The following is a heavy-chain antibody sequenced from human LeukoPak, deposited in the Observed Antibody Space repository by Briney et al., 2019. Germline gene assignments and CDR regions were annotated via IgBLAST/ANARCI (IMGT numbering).Heavy chain of an antibody. J-gene: IGHJ5*02. V-gene: IGHV1-69*13. CDR1: GGTFSSYA. CDR3: ARCPGYSRRWFDP. D-gene: IGHD6-13*01. Sequence: ASVKVSCKASGGTFSSYAISWVRQAPGQGLEWMGGIIPIFGTANYAQKFQGRVTITADESTSTAYMELSSLRSEDTAVYYCARCPGYSRRWFDPWGQGTLVTVSS. CDR2: IIPIFGTA.